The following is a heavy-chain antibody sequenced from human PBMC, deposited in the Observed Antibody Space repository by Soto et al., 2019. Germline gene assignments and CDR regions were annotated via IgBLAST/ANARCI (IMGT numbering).Heavy chain of an antibody. J-gene: IGHJ4*02. D-gene: IGHD3-10*01. CDR1: GYTFTTFW. V-gene: IGHV5-51*01. CDR2: IYPGDSDT. CDR3: ARFPKGIINPYYFDF. Sequence: PGESLKISCKGSGYTFTTFWIAWVRQMPGKGLEWMGIIYPGDSDTRYGPSFQGQVTISADKSINTAYLQWSSLKASDTALYFCARFPKGIINPYYFDFWGQGTPVTVSS.